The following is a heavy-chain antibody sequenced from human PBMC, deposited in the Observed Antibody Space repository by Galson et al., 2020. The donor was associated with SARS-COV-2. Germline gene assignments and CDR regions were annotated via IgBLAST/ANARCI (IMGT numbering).Heavy chain of an antibody. CDR2: ISSSSSTI. Sequence: GGSLRLSCAASGFTFSSYSMNWVRQAPGKGLEWVSYISSSSSTIYYADSVKGRFTISRDNAKNSLYLQMNSLRDEDTAVYYCARGADSTWIQLWSHNWFDPCGQGSLVTVSS. CDR3: ARGADSTWIQLWSHNWFDP. V-gene: IGHV3-48*02. J-gene: IGHJ5*02. CDR1: GFTFSSYS. D-gene: IGHD5-18*01.